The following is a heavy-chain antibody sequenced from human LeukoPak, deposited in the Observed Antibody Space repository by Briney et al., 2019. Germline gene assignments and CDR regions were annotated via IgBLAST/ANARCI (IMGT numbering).Heavy chain of an antibody. V-gene: IGHV3-23*01. J-gene: IGHJ4*02. D-gene: IGHD2-2*01. CDR2: ISGSGGST. CDR3: AKDLSAAYFDY. CDR1: GFTFNNYA. Sequence: GGSLRLSCAASGFTFNNYAMSWVRQAPGKGLEWVSGISGSGGSTYYADSVKGRFTISRDNSKNTLYLQMNSLRAEDTAVYHCAKDLSAAYFDYWGQGTLVTVSS.